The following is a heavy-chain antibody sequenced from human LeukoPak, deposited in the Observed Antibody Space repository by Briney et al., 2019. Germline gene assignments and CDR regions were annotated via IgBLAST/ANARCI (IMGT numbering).Heavy chain of an antibody. CDR2: IIAYSGHT. J-gene: IGHJ6*02. Sequence: ASVKVSCKASGYTFASFGINWVRQAPGQGLEWMGWIIAYSGHTNYAQKFQDRVTMTTNTSTSTAYMELRSLRSDDTAVYYCARDIHEVRFVYGMDVWGQGTTVDVFS. D-gene: IGHD2-2*02. CDR1: GYTFASFG. CDR3: ARDIHEVRFVYGMDV. V-gene: IGHV1-18*01.